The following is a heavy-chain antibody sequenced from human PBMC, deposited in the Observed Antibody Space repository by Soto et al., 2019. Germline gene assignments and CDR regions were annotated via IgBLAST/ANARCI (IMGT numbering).Heavy chain of an antibody. Sequence: QLQLQESGPGLGKPSETLSLTCSVSGGSFSSSATYWSWFRQPPVKGPEWIETITSSATTYYNASLNSRVTISADTSTNKFSLDLNSVTAADTAVYHCARFHDFFHAFDIWGHGTMVTVSS. V-gene: IGHV4-39*01. J-gene: IGHJ3*02. CDR3: ARFHDFFHAFDI. CDR1: GGSFSSSATY. D-gene: IGHD2-21*02. CDR2: ITSSATT.